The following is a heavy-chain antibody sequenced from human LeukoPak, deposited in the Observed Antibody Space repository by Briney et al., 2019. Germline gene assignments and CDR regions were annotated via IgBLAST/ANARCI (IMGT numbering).Heavy chain of an antibody. D-gene: IGHD5-12*01. CDR3: ARVAAYSGYDPHYFDY. CDR1: GGSISSGDYY. V-gene: IGHV4-30-4*01. Sequence: SGTLSLTCTVSGGSISSGDYYWSWIRQPPGKGLEWIGYIYYSGSTYYNPSLKSRVTISVDTSKNQFSLKLSSVTAADAAVYYCARVAAYSGYDPHYFDYWGQGTLVTVSS. J-gene: IGHJ4*02. CDR2: IYYSGST.